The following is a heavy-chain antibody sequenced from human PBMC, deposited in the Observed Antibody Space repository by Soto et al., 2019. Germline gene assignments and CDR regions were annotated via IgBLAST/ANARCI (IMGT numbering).Heavy chain of an antibody. Sequence: QVQLVQSGAEVKKPGSSVKVSCQASGGTFNNFAFTWVRQAPGQGLEWLGGIMPVFHMINIAQTFQDRITVTADDFTTKVYMEMISLRYDDTAVYYCATATISPVSATLYHYGMDV. J-gene: IGHJ6*01. CDR1: GGTFNNFA. V-gene: IGHV1-69*01. CDR3: ATATISPVSATLYHYGMDV. D-gene: IGHD2-15*01. CDR2: IMPVFHMI.